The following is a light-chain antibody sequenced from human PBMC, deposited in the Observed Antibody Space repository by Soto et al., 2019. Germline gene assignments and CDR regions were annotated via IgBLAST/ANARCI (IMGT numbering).Light chain of an antibody. CDR2: GAS. CDR1: QSVGSK. Sequence: EKVMTQSPVTLSVSPGERVTLSCRASQSVGSKLAWYQQKPGQAPRLLIYGASNRATGTPVRFSGSGSGTEFTLTISSLQSEDSGVYYCKQYDVWPALTFGGGTKVEIK. J-gene: IGKJ4*01. CDR3: KQYDVWPALT. V-gene: IGKV3-15*01.